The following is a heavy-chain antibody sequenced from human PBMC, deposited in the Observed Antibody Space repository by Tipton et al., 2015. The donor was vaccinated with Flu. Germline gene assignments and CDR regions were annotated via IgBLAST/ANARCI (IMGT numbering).Heavy chain of an antibody. J-gene: IGHJ4*02. CDR3: ARGSGNVNAYLDS. CDR1: GDSISSDFY. CDR2: VSRTGST. V-gene: IGHV4-38-2*01. Sequence: TLSLTCAVSGDSISSDFYWAWIRQCPGQGLEWIGTVSRTGSTIYNPSLKSRVTISIDTSKNQFSLKLTSLTAADTAVYYCARGSGNVNAYLDSWGRGTRVT. D-gene: IGHD6-19*01.